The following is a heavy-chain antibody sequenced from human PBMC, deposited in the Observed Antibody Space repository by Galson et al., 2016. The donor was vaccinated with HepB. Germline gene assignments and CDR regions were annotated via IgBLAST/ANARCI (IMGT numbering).Heavy chain of an antibody. CDR3: AREITVAGHYLDY. J-gene: IGHJ4*02. CDR1: GYIFTSYY. CDR2: INPSGGST. V-gene: IGHV1-46*03. Sequence: SVKVSCKASGYIFTSYYMHWVRQAPGQGLEWMGKINPSGGSTNYAQRFQGRVTMTRDTSTSTVYMDLSSLRSEDTAVYYCAREITVAGHYLDYWGQGTLVTVSS. D-gene: IGHD6-19*01.